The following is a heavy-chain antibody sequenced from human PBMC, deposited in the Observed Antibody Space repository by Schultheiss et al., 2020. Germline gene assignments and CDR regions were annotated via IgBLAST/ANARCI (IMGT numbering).Heavy chain of an antibody. CDR2: ISYDGINK. CDR3: ARDPRRGYSYGWGPFDY. V-gene: IGHV3-30*04. Sequence: GESLKISCAASGFTFSSCAMHWVRQAPGKGLEWVAVISYDGINKYYADSVKGRFTISRDNSKNTLYLQMNSLRAEDTAVYYCARDPRRGYSYGWGPFDYWGQGTLVTVSS. J-gene: IGHJ4*02. CDR1: GFTFSSCA. D-gene: IGHD5-18*01.